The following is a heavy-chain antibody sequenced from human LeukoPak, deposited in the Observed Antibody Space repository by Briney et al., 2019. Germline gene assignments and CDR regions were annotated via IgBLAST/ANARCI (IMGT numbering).Heavy chain of an antibody. CDR1: GGSISSYY. J-gene: IGHJ6*02. CDR2: IYYSGTT. CDR3: ARNYYYGMDV. V-gene: IGHV4-59*01. Sequence: SETLSLTCTVSGGSISSYYWSWVRQPPGKGLEWIGYIYYSGTTNYNPSLKSRVTISVDTSKNQFSLKLTSVTAADTAVYYCARNYYYGMDVWGQGTTVTVSS.